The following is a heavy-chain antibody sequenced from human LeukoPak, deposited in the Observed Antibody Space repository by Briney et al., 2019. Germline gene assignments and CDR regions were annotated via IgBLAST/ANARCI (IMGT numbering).Heavy chain of an antibody. CDR1: GGTFSSYA. V-gene: IGHV1-69*13. Sequence: GASVKVSCKASGGTFSSYAISWVRQAPGQGLEWMGGIIPIFGTANYAQKFQGRVMITADESTSTAYMELSSLRSEDTAVYYCARGEWLRLEPHYYYGMDVWGKGTTVTVSS. CDR2: IIPIFGTA. CDR3: ARGEWLRLEPHYYYGMDV. J-gene: IGHJ6*04. D-gene: IGHD5-12*01.